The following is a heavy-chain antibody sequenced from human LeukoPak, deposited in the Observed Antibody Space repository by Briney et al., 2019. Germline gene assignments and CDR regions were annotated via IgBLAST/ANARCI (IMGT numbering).Heavy chain of an antibody. J-gene: IGHJ5*02. CDR2: ISAYNGNT. Sequence: GASVKVSCKASGYTFTSYGISWVRQAPGQGLEWMEWISAYNGNTNYAQKLQGRVTMTTDTSTSTAYMELRSLRSDDTAVYYCARDKDLARSYYFRGIAAAGSWFDPWGQGTLVTVSS. D-gene: IGHD6-13*01. V-gene: IGHV1-18*01. CDR3: ARDKDLARSYYFRGIAAAGSWFDP. CDR1: GYTFTSYG.